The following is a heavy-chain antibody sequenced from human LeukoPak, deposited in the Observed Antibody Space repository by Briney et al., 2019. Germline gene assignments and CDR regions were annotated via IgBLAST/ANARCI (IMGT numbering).Heavy chain of an antibody. Sequence: TGGSLRLSCAASGFTFSSYSMNWVRQAPGKGLEWVSAISGSGGSTYYADSVKGRFTISRDNSKNTLYLQMNSLRAEDTAVYYCAKDPGTRFDYWGQGTLVTVSS. CDR2: ISGSGGST. D-gene: IGHD6-13*01. V-gene: IGHV3-23*01. CDR3: AKDPGTRFDY. CDR1: GFTFSSYS. J-gene: IGHJ4*02.